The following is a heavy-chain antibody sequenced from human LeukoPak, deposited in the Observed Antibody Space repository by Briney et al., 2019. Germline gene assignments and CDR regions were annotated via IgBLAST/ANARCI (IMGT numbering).Heavy chain of an antibody. CDR2: ISGSGGST. CDR3: AKARTNYYYYYGMDV. CDR1: GFTFSSYA. V-gene: IGHV3-23*01. J-gene: IGHJ6*04. Sequence: GGSLRLSCAASGFTFSSYAMSWVRQAPGKGLEWVSAISGSGGSTYYADSVKGRSTISRDNSKNTLYLQMNSLRAEDTAVYYCAKARTNYYYYYGMDVWGKGTTVTVSS.